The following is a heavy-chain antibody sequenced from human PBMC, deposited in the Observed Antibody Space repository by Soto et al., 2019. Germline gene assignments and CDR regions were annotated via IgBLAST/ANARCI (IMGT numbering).Heavy chain of an antibody. Sequence: ASVKVSCKASGGTFSSYAISWVRQAPGQGLEWMGGIIPIFGIANYAQKFQGRVTITADKSTSTAYMELSSLRSEDTAVYYCARDQELGRLGDAFDIWGQGTMVTVSS. CDR1: GGTFSSYA. CDR3: ARDQELGRLGDAFDI. CDR2: IIPIFGIA. J-gene: IGHJ3*02. D-gene: IGHD7-27*01. V-gene: IGHV1-69*10.